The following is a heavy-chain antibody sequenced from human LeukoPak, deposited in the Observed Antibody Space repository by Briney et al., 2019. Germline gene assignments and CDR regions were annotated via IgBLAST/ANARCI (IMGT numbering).Heavy chain of an antibody. CDR2: ISGSGGST. D-gene: IGHD3-10*01. V-gene: IGHV3-23*01. CDR3: AGYCYGSGSYYRKAFDY. Sequence: GGSLRLSCAASGFTFSSYAMSWVRQAPGKGLEWVSAISGSGGSTYYADSVKGRFTISRDNSKNTLYLQMNSLRAEDTAVYYCAGYCYGSGSYYRKAFDYWGQGTLVTVSS. CDR1: GFTFSSYA. J-gene: IGHJ4*02.